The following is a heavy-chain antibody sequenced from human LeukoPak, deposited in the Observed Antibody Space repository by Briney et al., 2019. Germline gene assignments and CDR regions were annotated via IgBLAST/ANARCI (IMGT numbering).Heavy chain of an antibody. V-gene: IGHV3-21*01. CDR3: ARWPYSSSYYFDY. Sequence: PGRSLRLSCAASGFTFSSYAMHWVRQSPEKGLEWVSSITSGTTYIYYADSVRGRFTLSRDNAKNSLYLQMNSLRAEDTAVYYCARWPYSSSYYFDYWGQGTLVTVSS. D-gene: IGHD6-6*01. CDR1: GFTFSSYA. J-gene: IGHJ4*02. CDR2: ITSGTTYI.